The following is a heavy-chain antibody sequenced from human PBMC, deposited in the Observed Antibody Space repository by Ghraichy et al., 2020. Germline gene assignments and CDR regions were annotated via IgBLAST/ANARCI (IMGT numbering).Heavy chain of an antibody. CDR1: GFPLSSYW. CDR2: IKKDGSET. J-gene: IGHJ6*02. CDR3: ARLPDTIVKFGLDV. Sequence: GGSLRLSCAASGFPLSSYWMTWVRQAPGKGLEWVASIKKDGSETYYVDSVRGRFTISRDNAKNSLYLQLNSLRAEDTAIYYCARLPDTIVKFGLDVWGQGTMVTVSS. D-gene: IGHD3-16*02. V-gene: IGHV3-7*03.